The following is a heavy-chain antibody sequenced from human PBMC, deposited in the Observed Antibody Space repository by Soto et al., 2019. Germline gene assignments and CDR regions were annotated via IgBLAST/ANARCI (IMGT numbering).Heavy chain of an antibody. J-gene: IGHJ6*03. CDR2: IYPGDSDT. Sequence: GESLKISCKGSGYSFTSYWIGWVRQMPGKGLEWMGIIYPGDSDTRYSPSFQGQVTISADKSISTAYLQWSSLKASDTAMYYCARSFYYYGSGSYYYYMDVWGKGTTVTVSS. CDR3: ARSFYYYGSGSYYYYMDV. V-gene: IGHV5-51*01. D-gene: IGHD3-10*01. CDR1: GYSFTSYW.